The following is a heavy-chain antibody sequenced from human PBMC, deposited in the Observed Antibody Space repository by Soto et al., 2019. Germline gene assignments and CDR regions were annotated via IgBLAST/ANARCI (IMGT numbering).Heavy chain of an antibody. CDR1: GFSLINATMG. Sequence: SCPTLVNPTETLTLTCTVSGFSLINATMGVSWIRQPPGKALEWLAHILSNDEKAYCTSLKSRLTISRDTSKSQVVLTMTNMDPVDTATYYCARTGGIAADGLAFDIWGQGTMVTVSS. V-gene: IGHV2-26*01. J-gene: IGHJ3*02. D-gene: IGHD6-13*01. CDR2: ILSNDEK. CDR3: ARTGGIAADGLAFDI.